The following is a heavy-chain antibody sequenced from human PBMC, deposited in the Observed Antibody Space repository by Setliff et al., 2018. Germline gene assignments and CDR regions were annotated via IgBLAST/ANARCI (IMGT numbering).Heavy chain of an antibody. CDR3: ARTCSGSGCYAGLES. Sequence: PGGSLRLSCAASTASEVTISSRAIHWVRQAPGKGLEWVAVIWDDGVKKYHADSVKGRFTISRDNSKNTLYLQMNSLTAEDTAVYYCARTCSGSGCYAGLESWGQGTPVTVSS. V-gene: IGHV3-33*08. D-gene: IGHD2-15*01. CDR1: TASEVTISSRA. CDR2: IWDDGVKK. J-gene: IGHJ4*02.